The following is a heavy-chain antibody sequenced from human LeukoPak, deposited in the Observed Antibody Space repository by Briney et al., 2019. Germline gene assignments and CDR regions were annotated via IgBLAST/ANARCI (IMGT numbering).Heavy chain of an antibody. CDR1: GFTFSTYG. V-gene: IGHV3-30*02. Sequence: PGGSLRLSCVASGFTFSTYGMHWVRQAPGKGLEWVAIIRYDGSNKNYADSVKGRFTISRDNSKNTLYLQMNSLRAEDTAVYYCAKSISSGLAATAVGAQFDYWGQGTLVTVSS. D-gene: IGHD1-26*01. J-gene: IGHJ4*02. CDR3: AKSISSGLAATAVGAQFDY. CDR2: IRYDGSNK.